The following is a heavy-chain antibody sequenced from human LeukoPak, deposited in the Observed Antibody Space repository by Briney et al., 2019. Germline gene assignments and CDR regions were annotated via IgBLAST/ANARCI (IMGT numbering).Heavy chain of an antibody. D-gene: IGHD2-15*01. CDR2: MNPNSGNT. J-gene: IGHJ4*02. Sequence: ASVKVSCKASGYTFTSYDINWVRQATGQGLEWMGWMNPNSGNTGYAQKFQGRVTMTRNTSISTAYMELSSLRSEDTAVYYCARGYLYCGGGGCSSGRFDYGGRETRATVSS. CDR1: GYTFTSYD. V-gene: IGHV1-8*01. CDR3: ARGYLYCGGGGCSSGRFDY.